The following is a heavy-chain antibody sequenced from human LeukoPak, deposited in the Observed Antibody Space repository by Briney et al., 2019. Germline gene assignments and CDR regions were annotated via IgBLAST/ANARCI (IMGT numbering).Heavy chain of an antibody. V-gene: IGHV1-69*05. D-gene: IGHD3-3*01. CDR1: GDTFSSYA. CDR3: ARVNYDFWSGYYHNWFDP. Sequence: SVKVSCKASGDTFSSYAISWVRQAPGQGLEWMGGIIPIFGKTNYAQKFQGRVTITTDESTSTAYMELSSLRSEDTAVYYCARVNYDFWSGYYHNWFDPWGQGTLVTVSS. CDR2: IIPIFGKT. J-gene: IGHJ5*02.